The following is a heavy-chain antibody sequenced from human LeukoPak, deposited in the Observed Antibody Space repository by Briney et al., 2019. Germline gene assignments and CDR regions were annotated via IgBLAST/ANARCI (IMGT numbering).Heavy chain of an antibody. CDR2: ISSSSSYI. CDR1: GFTFSSFT. Sequence: PGGSLRLSCAASGFTFSSFTMNWVRQAPGKGLEWVSSISSSSSYIYYADSVRGRFTISRDNAKNSLYLQMNSLRAEDTAVYYCVRDRVGASFDPWGQGTLVTVSS. J-gene: IGHJ5*02. CDR3: VRDRVGASFDP. D-gene: IGHD1-26*01. V-gene: IGHV3-21*01.